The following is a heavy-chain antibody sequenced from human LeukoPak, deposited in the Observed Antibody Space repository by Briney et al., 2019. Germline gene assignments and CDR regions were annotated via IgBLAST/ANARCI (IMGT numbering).Heavy chain of an antibody. CDR1: GGSFSGYY. CDR3: ARPRRGYFQH. V-gene: IGHV4-34*01. J-gene: IGHJ1*01. Sequence: SETLPLTCAVYGGSFSGYYWSWIRQPPGKGLEWIGEINHSGSTNYNPSLKSRVTISVDTSKNQFSLKLSSVTAADTAVYYCARPRRGYFQHWGQGTLVTVSS. CDR2: INHSGST.